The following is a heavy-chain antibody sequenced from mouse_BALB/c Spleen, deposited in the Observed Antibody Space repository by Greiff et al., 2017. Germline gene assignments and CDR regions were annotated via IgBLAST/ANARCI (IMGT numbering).Heavy chain of an antibody. CDR2: IWAGGST. Sequence: QVQLKQSGPGLVAPSQSLSITCTVSGFSLTSYGVHWVRQPPGKGLEWLGVIWAGGSTNYNSALMSRLSISKDNSKSQVFLKMNSLQTDDTAMYYCARERENWAYAMDYWGQGTSVTVSS. D-gene: IGHD4-1*01. J-gene: IGHJ4*01. CDR1: GFSLTSYG. V-gene: IGHV2-9*02. CDR3: ARERENWAYAMDY.